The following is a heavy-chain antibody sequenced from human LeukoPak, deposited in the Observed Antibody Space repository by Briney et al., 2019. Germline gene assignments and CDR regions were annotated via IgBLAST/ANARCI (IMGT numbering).Heavy chain of an antibody. J-gene: IGHJ6*03. CDR2: ISTYNAYT. CDR3: ARGSGSAAAGTGYYYYYMDV. Sequence: ASVKVSCKASGYTFTNYGITWVRQAPGQGLEWMGWISTYNAYTNYAQKFQGRVTMTTDTSTSTAYMELRSLRSDDTAVYYCARGSGSAAAGTGYYYYYMDVWGKGTTVTVSS. V-gene: IGHV1-18*01. D-gene: IGHD6-13*01. CDR1: GYTFTNYG.